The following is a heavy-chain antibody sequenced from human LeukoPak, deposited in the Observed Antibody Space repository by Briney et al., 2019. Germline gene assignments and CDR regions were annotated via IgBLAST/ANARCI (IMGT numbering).Heavy chain of an antibody. J-gene: IGHJ3*02. CDR2: IYYSGST. CDR3: ARKSCSSTSCYVARNAFDI. V-gene: IGHV4-39*01. CDR1: GGSISSSSYY. Sequence: PSETLSLTCTVSGGSISSSSYYWGWIRQPPGKGLEWIGSIYYSGSTYYNPSLKSRVTISVDTSKNQFSLKLSSVTAADTAVYYCARKSCSSTSCYVARNAFDIWGQGTMVTVSS. D-gene: IGHD2-2*01.